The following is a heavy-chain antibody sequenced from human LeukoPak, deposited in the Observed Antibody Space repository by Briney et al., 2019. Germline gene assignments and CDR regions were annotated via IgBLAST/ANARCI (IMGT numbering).Heavy chain of an antibody. V-gene: IGHV3-15*01. CDR3: VTRVKSTGDY. J-gene: IGHJ4*02. Sequence: SLSLSCEASEFTFSNVGMNWVRPAPGKGLEWIGRIKTKTDGGTTEYAAPVKGRFTISRDYSKNTVYLQMNSLKAEDTALYYCVTRVKSTGDYWGQGTLVTVSS. CDR2: IKTKTDGGTT. D-gene: IGHD1-1*01. CDR1: EFTFSNVG.